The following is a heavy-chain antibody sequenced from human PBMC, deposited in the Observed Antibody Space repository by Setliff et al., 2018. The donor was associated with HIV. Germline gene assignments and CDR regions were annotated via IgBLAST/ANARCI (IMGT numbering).Heavy chain of an antibody. CDR3: ARDPAFGAFDI. D-gene: IGHD3-10*01. V-gene: IGHV3-11*04. J-gene: IGHJ3*02. CDR2: IDTTGNAI. CDR1: GFMFTNHY. Sequence: GGSLRLSCVVSGFMFTNHYMTWIRQPPGRGLEWLSYIDTTGNAIYYADSVNGRFTVSRDNFKNSLYLQMNGLRADDTAVYFCARDPAFGAFDIWGQGTMVTVSS.